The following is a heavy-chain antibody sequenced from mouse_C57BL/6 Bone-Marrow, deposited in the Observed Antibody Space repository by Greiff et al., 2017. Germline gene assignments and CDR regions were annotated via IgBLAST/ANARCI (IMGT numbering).Heavy chain of an antibody. CDR2: IDPENGDT. Sequence: VQLQQSGAELVRPGASVKLSCTASGFNIKDDYMHWVKQRPEQGLEWIGWIDPENGDTEYASKFQGKATITADTSSNTAYLQLSSLTSEDTAVYDCTPYYCGSSYGYFDVWGTGTTVTVSS. CDR3: TPYYCGSSYGYFDV. V-gene: IGHV14-4*01. D-gene: IGHD1-1*01. J-gene: IGHJ1*03. CDR1: GFNIKDDY.